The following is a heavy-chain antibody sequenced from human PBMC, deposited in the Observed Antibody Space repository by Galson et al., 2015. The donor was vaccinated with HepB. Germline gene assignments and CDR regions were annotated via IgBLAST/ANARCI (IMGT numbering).Heavy chain of an antibody. J-gene: IGHJ3*01. CDR3: ARLVEGAFDV. CDR2: ILSGGST. V-gene: IGHV3-23*01. Sequence: SLRLSCAASGFTFSPYTMGWVRQAPGKGLEWVSAILSGGSTSYTDSVRGRFSISRDDSKNTVYLQMNSLKAEDAAVYYCARLVEGAFDVWGQGTMVTVSS. D-gene: IGHD3-9*01. CDR1: GFTFSPYT.